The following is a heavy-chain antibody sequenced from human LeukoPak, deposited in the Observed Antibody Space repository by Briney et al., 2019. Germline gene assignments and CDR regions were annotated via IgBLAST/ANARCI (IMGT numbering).Heavy chain of an antibody. Sequence: GGSLRLSCAASGFTFSSYNMNWVRQAPGKGLEWVSYISSSSSSTIYYGDSVKGRFTISRDNAKNSLYLQMKSLRAEDTAVYYCARGDRPVDYWGQGTLVTVSS. J-gene: IGHJ4*02. CDR3: ARGDRPVDY. V-gene: IGHV3-48*01. CDR1: GFTFSSYN. CDR2: ISSSSSSTI.